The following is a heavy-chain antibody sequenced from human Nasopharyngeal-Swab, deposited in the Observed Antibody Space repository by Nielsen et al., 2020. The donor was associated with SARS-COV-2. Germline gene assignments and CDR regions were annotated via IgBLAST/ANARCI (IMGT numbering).Heavy chain of an antibody. Sequence: GESLKISCAASGFTFSSYGMHWVRQAPGKGLEWVAVISYDGSNKYYADSVKGRFTISRDNSKNTLYLQMNSLRAEDTAVYYWARGNYYYDSSGYYSPFDYWGQGTLVTVSS. V-gene: IGHV3-30*03. CDR2: ISYDGSNK. D-gene: IGHD3-22*01. CDR3: ARGNYYYDSSGYYSPFDY. CDR1: GFTFSSYG. J-gene: IGHJ4*02.